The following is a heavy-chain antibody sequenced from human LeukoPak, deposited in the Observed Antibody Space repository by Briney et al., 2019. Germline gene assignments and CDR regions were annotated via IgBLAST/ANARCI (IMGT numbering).Heavy chain of an antibody. D-gene: IGHD2-15*01. CDR1: RFTFSSYG. CDR3: ARDQTPFY. CDR2: IQYDGSNE. Sequence: PGGSLRLSCAASRFTFSSYGMHWVRQAPGKGLEWVAYIQYDGSNEQYADSVKGRFSISRDSSKNILYLQMNSLRAEDTAVYYCARDQTPFYWGQGSLVTVSS. V-gene: IGHV3-30*02. J-gene: IGHJ4*02.